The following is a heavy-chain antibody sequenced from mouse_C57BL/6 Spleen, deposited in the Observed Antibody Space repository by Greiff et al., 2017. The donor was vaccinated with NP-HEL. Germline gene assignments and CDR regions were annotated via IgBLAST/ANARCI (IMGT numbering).Heavy chain of an antibody. CDR2: IDPSDSET. CDR3: ARWGYARGGFAY. Sequence: VKLQQPGAELVRPGSSVKLSCKASGYTFTSYWMHWVKQRPIQGLEWIGNIDPSDSETHYNQKFKDKATLTVDKSSSTAYMQLSSLTSEDSAVYDCARWGYARGGFAYWGQGTLVTVAA. D-gene: IGHD3-3*01. V-gene: IGHV1-52*01. CDR1: GYTFTSYW. J-gene: IGHJ3*01.